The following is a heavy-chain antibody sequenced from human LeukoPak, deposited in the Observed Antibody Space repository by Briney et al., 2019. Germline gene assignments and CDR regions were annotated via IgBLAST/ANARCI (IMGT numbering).Heavy chain of an antibody. CDR3: AREGADEGKVY. D-gene: IGHD1-26*01. CDR2: ISRSSGYI. CDR1: GFTFSDYY. Sequence: PGGSLRLSCAASGFTFSDYYMSWIRQAPGKGLEWVSFISRSSGYIYYADAVKGRFTISRDNAKKSLHLQMNSLRAEDTAVYYCAREGADEGKVYWGQGTLVTVSS. V-gene: IGHV3-11*06. J-gene: IGHJ4*02.